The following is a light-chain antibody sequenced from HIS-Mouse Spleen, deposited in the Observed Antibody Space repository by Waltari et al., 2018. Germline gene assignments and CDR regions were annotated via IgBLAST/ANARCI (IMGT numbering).Light chain of an antibody. Sequence: QSALTQPASVSGSPGQSTTIPCTGTSSDSGGYNYVSWYQQHPCKAPKLMIYDVSNRPSGVSNRFSGSKSGNTASLTISGLQAEDEADYYCSSYTSSSVVFGGGTKLTVL. CDR2: DVS. J-gene: IGLJ2*01. CDR3: SSYTSSSVV. CDR1: SSDSGGYNY. V-gene: IGLV2-14*03.